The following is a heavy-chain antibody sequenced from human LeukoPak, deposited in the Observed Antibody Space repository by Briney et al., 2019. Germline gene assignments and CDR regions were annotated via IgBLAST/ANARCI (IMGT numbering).Heavy chain of an antibody. V-gene: IGHV4-31*03. D-gene: IGHD3-22*01. J-gene: IGHJ4*02. Sequence: PSQTLSLTCTVSGGSISSGGHYWSWIRQHPGKGLEWIGYIYYSGSTYYNPSLKSRVTISVDTSKNQFSLKLSSVTAADTAVYYCARGSGYYYYFDYWGQGTLVTVSS. CDR2: IYYSGST. CDR1: GGSISSGGHY. CDR3: ARGSGYYYYFDY.